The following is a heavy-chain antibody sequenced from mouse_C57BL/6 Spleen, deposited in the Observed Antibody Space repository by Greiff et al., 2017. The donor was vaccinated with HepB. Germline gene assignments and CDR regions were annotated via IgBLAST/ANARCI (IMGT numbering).Heavy chain of an antibody. CDR3: ARKDYDYDVPAY. V-gene: IGHV1-50*01. Sequence: VQLQQPGAELVKPGASVKLSCKASGYTFTSYWMQWVKQRPGQGLEWIGEIDPSDSYTNYNQKFKGKATLTVDTSSSTAYMQLSSLTSEDSAVYYWARKDYDYDVPAYWGQGTLVTVSA. CDR2: IDPSDSYT. CDR1: GYTFTSYW. D-gene: IGHD2-4*01. J-gene: IGHJ3*01.